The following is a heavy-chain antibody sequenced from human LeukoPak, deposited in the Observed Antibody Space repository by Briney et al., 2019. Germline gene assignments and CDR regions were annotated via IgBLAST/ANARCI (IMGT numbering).Heavy chain of an antibody. CDR1: GGTFSSYA. J-gene: IGHJ4*02. D-gene: IGHD5-18*01. CDR3: VRYSYGNDYFDY. V-gene: IGHV1-69*06. Sequence: ASVKVSCKASGGTFSSYAISWVRQAPGQGLEWMGGIIPIFGTASYAQKFKGRVTITADKSTSTAYMELSSLRSEDTAAYYCVRYSYGNDYFDYWGQGTLVTVSS. CDR2: IIPIFGTA.